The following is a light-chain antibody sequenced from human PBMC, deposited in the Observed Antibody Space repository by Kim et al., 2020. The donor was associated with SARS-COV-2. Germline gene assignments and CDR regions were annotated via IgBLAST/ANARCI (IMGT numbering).Light chain of an antibody. CDR3: QQYSSVPLT. Sequence: DIQMTQFPSSLSASIGDRVTNTCRASQVIGNSLVWYQQKSGQAPNLLVYTTSRLHSGVPSRFSGSGSGTDYTLTISGLQPEDFATYYCQQYSSVPLTFGGGTKVDIK. CDR1: QVIGNS. J-gene: IGKJ4*01. CDR2: TTS. V-gene: IGKV1-NL1*01.